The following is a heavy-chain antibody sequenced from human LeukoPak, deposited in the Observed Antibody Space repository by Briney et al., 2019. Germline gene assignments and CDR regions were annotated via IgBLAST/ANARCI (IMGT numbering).Heavy chain of an antibody. CDR1: GGTFSSYA. D-gene: IGHD3-16*01. CDR3: ARWKETDIGGFDY. Sequence: SSVKVSCKASGGTFSSYAISWVRQAPGQGLEWMGGIIPIFGTANYAQKFQGRVTITTDESASTAYMELSSLRSEDTAVYYCARWKETDIGGFDYWGQGTLVTVSS. V-gene: IGHV1-69*05. CDR2: IIPIFGTA. J-gene: IGHJ4*02.